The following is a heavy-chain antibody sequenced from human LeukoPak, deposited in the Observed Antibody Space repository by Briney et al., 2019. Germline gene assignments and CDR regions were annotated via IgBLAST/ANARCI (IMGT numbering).Heavy chain of an antibody. D-gene: IGHD3-10*01. V-gene: IGHV4-4*02. Sequence: SETLSLTCAVSGGSISSSNWWSWVRQPPGKGLEWIGEIYHSGSTNYNPSLKSRVTISVDKSKNQFSLKLSSVTAADTAVYYCARGRILWFGELPYFDYWGQGTLVTVSS. CDR3: ARGRILWFGELPYFDY. CDR1: GGSISSSNW. J-gene: IGHJ4*02. CDR2: IYHSGST.